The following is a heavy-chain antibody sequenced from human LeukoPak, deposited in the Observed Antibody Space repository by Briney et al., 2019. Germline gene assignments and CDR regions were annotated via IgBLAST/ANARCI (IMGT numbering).Heavy chain of an antibody. J-gene: IGHJ6*03. CDR2: IYYSGST. CDR3: ARVASGYYYYYMDV. CDR1: GYSISSGYY. V-gene: IGHV4-38-2*02. Sequence: SETLSLTCTVSGYSISSGYYWGWIRQPPGKGLEWIGSIYYSGSTNYNPSLKSRVTISVDTSKNQFSLKLSSVTAADTAVYYCARVASGYYYYYMDVWGKGTTVTVSS. D-gene: IGHD1-26*01.